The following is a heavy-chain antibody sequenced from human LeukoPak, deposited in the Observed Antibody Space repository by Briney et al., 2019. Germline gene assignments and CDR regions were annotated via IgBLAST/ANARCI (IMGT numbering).Heavy chain of an antibody. J-gene: IGHJ4*02. Sequence: SETLSLACTVSGGSVGSGSYYWSWIRQPPGKGLEWIGYIYYSGSTNYNPSLKSRVTISVDTSKTQFSLKLSSVTAADTAVYYCAREKGIAAAALFDYWGQGTLVTVSS. V-gene: IGHV4-61*01. CDR2: IYYSGST. D-gene: IGHD6-13*01. CDR1: GGSVGSGSYY. CDR3: AREKGIAAAALFDY.